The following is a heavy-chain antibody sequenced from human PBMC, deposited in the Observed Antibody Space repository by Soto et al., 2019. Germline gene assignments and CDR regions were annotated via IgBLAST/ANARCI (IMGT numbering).Heavy chain of an antibody. D-gene: IGHD2-15*01. CDR1: GFTFSSYG. V-gene: IGHV3-33*01. J-gene: IGHJ5*02. Sequence: QVQLVESGGGVVQPGRSLRLSCAASGFTFSSYGMHWVRQAPGKGLEWVAVIWYDGSNKYYADSLKGRFTISRDNSKNTLYLQMNSLRAEDTAVYYCARGPWGCSGASCSVWFDPWGQGTLVTVSS. CDR3: ARGPWGCSGASCSVWFDP. CDR2: IWYDGSNK.